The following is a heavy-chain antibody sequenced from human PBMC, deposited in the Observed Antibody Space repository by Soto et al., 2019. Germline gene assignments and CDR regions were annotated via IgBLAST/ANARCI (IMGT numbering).Heavy chain of an antibody. V-gene: IGHV1-46*01. CDR3: ARADYYGSSGYHLDY. J-gene: IGHJ4*02. CDR1: GYPFTNFC. Sequence: QVQVAQSGAEVKRPGASVKVSCWASGYPFTNFCIHWVRQAPGQGLEWMGIINPSGGSTAYAQKFLGRVTMTRDTSTSTVYMEVSSLRSEDTAVYYCARADYYGSSGYHLDYWGQGTLVTVSS. CDR2: INPSGGST. D-gene: IGHD3-22*01.